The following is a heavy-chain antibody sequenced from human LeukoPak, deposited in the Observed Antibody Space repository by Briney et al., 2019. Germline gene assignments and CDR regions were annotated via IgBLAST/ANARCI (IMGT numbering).Heavy chain of an antibody. CDR2: TYHSGST. Sequence: SETLSLTCTVSGYSISSGYFWGWIRQPPGKGLEWIGSTYHSGSTSYNPSLKSRLTISVDTSKNQFSLKLNFVTAADTAVYYCARESKYYYGSGSYYTFDYWGQGTLVTVSS. D-gene: IGHD3-10*01. J-gene: IGHJ4*02. V-gene: IGHV4-38-2*02. CDR1: GYSISSGYF. CDR3: ARESKYYYGSGSYYTFDY.